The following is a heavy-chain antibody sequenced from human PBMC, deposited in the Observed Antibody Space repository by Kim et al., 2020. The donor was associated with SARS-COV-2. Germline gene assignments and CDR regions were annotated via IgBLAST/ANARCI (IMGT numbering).Heavy chain of an antibody. D-gene: IGHD2-15*01. CDR3: ARTPTPSSPYFFDY. CDR2: VTGSRLST. CDR1: GFTFSDFA. Sequence: GGSLRLSCAASGFTFSDFAMSWVRQAPGKGLEWVSTVTGSRLSTFYADSVKGRFTISTDNSKNTLFLQMNSLGAEDTALYYCARTPTPSSPYFFDYWGQGTLVTVSS. J-gene: IGHJ4*02. V-gene: IGHV3-23*01.